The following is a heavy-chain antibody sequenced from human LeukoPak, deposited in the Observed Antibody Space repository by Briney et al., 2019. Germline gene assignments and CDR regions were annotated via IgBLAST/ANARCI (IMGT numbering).Heavy chain of an antibody. CDR3: AGNSSGYYPDAFDI. V-gene: IGHV3-48*03. CDR2: ISSSGSTI. J-gene: IGHJ3*02. Sequence: GGSLRLSCAASGFTFSSYEMNWVRQAPGKGLEWVSYISSSGSTIYYADSVKGRFTISRDNAKNSLYLQMNSLRAEDTAVYYCAGNSSGYYPDAFDIWGQGTMVTVSS. CDR1: GFTFSSYE. D-gene: IGHD3-22*01.